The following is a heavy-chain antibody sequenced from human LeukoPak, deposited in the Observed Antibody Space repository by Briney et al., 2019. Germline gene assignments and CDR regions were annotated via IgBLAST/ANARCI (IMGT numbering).Heavy chain of an antibody. CDR2: IYYSGST. V-gene: IGHV4-59*01. CDR1: GGSISSYH. CDR3: ARGAAGYSYG. Sequence: SETLFLTCTVSGGSISSYHWSWIRQPPGKGLEWIGHIYYSGSTNYNPSLKSRVTISIDTSKNQFSLRLSSVTAADMAVYYCARGAAGYSYGWGQGTLVTVSS. J-gene: IGHJ4*02. D-gene: IGHD5-18*01.